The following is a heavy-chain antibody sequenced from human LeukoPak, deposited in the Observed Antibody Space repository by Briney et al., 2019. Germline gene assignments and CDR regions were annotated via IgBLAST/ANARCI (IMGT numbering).Heavy chain of an antibody. CDR2: ITVSGLTT. Sequence: GWSLRLSCAASGFTFSSYAMTWVRQAPGKGLEWVSSITVSGLTTYYADSVKGRFTISRDNSKSTLFLQMNSLRAEDTAVYYCAKGLRTLDQWGQGTLVTVSS. V-gene: IGHV3-23*01. CDR3: AKGLRTLDQ. CDR1: GFTFSSYA. J-gene: IGHJ4*02.